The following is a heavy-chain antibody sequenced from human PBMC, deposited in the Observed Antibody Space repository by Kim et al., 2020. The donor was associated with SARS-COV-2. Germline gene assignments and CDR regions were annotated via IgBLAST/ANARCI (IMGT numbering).Heavy chain of an antibody. CDR1: GGSISSSSYY. V-gene: IGHV4-39*01. CDR2: IYYSGST. D-gene: IGHD2-15*01. CDR3: ARRMGVTVVTDYYGMDV. Sequence: SETLSLTCTVSGGSISSSSYYWGWIRQPPGKGLEWIGSIYYSGSTYYNPSLKSRVTISVDTSKNQFSLKLSSVTAADTAVYYCARRMGVTVVTDYYGMDVWGQGTTVTVSS. J-gene: IGHJ6*02.